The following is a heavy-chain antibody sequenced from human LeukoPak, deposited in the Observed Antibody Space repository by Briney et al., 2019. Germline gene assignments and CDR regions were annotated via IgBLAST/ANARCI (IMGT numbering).Heavy chain of an antibody. CDR2: INNSSNSI. CDR3: ARGVHERFLEWVGDY. CDR1: GFTFSSYS. Sequence: ASVKVSCKASGFTFSSYSMNWVRQAPGKGLEWVSYINNSSNSIYKADSVKGRFTISRDNAKNSVYLQMDSLRVEDTAMYYCARGVHERFLEWVGDYWGQGVMVTVSA. D-gene: IGHD3-3*01. J-gene: IGHJ4*02. V-gene: IGHV3-48*01.